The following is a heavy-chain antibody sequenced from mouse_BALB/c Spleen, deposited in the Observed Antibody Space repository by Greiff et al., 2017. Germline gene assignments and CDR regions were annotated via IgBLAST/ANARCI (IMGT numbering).Heavy chain of an antibody. J-gene: IGHJ3*01. D-gene: IGHD1-1*01. CDR3: ARGGGGTVPLAY. CDR1: GFTFSSYA. V-gene: IGHV5-6-5*01. Sequence: EVKLVESGGGLVKPGGSLKLSCAASGFTFSSYAMSWVRQTPEKRLEWVASISSGGSTYCPDSVKGRFTISRDNARNILYLQMSSLRSEDTAMYYCARGGGGTVPLAYWGQGTLVTVSA. CDR2: ISSGGST.